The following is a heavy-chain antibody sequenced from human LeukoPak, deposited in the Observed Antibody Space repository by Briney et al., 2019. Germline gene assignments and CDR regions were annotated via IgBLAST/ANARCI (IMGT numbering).Heavy chain of an antibody. J-gene: IGHJ4*02. CDR2: IYYSGST. V-gene: IGHV4-59*01. Sequence: SETLSLTCTVSGGSISSYYWSWIRQPPGKGLEWIGYIYYSGSTDYNPSLKSRGTISVDTSKNQFSLKLSSVTAADTAVYYCARDNRRLRQFDYWGQGTLVTVSS. CDR3: ARDNRRLRQFDY. CDR1: GGSISSYY. D-gene: IGHD4-17*01.